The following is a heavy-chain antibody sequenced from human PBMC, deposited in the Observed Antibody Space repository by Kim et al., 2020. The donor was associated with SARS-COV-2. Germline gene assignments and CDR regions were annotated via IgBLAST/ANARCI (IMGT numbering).Heavy chain of an antibody. CDR3: ARPICSGGTCYADD. CDR2: IDPSDSYT. D-gene: IGHD2-15*01. Sequence: GGSLKISCKGSGDSFTSHWIAWMRQMPGQGLEWVGKIDPSDSYTRYSPAFQGHVIISADTSVSTAYLQWTSLKASDTAIYFCARPICSGGTCYADDWGQGTLVTVSS. V-gene: IGHV5-10-1*01. J-gene: IGHJ4*02. CDR1: GDSFTSHW.